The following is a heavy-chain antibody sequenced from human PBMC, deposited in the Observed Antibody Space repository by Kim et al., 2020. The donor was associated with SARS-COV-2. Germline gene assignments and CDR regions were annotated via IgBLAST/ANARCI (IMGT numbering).Heavy chain of an antibody. D-gene: IGHD3-22*01. V-gene: IGHV3-33*06. CDR2: IWYDGSNK. CDR3: AKAHYDGSQGDY. CDR1: GFTFSSYG. Sequence: GGSLRLSCAASGFTFSSYGMHWVRQAQGKGLEWVAVIWYDGSNKYYADSVKGRLTISRDNSKNTLYLQMNSLRAEDTAVYYCAKAHYDGSQGDYWGQGTLVTVSS. J-gene: IGHJ4*02.